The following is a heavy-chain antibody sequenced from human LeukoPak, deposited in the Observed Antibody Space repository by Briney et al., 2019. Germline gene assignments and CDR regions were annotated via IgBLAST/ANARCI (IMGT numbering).Heavy chain of an antibody. D-gene: IGHD2-15*01. CDR3: ASHGVAAEVHWFDP. J-gene: IGHJ5*02. V-gene: IGHV3-53*01. CDR1: GFTVSSNY. CDR2: IYSGGST. Sequence: GGSLRLSCAASGFTVSSNYMSWVRQAPGKGLEWVSVIYSGGSTYYADSVKGRFTISRDNAKNSLYLQMNSLRAEDTAVYYCASHGVAAEVHWFDPWGQGTLVTVSS.